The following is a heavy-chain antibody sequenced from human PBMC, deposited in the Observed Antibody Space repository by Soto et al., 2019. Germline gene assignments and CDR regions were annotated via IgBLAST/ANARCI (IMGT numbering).Heavy chain of an antibody. CDR2: ISYDGDHK. V-gene: IGHV3-30-3*01. J-gene: IGHJ4*02. CDR3: ARIPAPQDIDNLPSYFHFVY. Sequence: QVQLVESGGGVVQPGRSLRLSCAASGFSFSTYAMHWVRQTPGKGLERVAVISYDGDHKYYTDSVKGRFTISRENSKNTLNLLRNRLRRKDTGIYYCARIPAPQDIDNLPSYFHFVYWAQGTLVTVSS. D-gene: IGHD3-9*01. CDR1: GFSFSTYA.